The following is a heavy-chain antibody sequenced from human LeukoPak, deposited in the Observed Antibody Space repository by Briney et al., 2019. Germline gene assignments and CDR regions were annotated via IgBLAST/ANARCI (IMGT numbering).Heavy chain of an antibody. V-gene: IGHV1-2*02. CDR2: INPNSGGT. J-gene: IGHJ3*02. D-gene: IGHD3-22*01. CDR1: GYTFTGYY. Sequence: GSVKVSCKAYGYTFTGYYMHWVRQAPGQGLEWMGWINPNSGGTNYAQKFQGRVTMTRDTSISTAYMELSRLRSDDTAVYYCARDQGYYDSSGYYSAFDIWGQGTMVTVSS. CDR3: ARDQGYYDSSGYYSAFDI.